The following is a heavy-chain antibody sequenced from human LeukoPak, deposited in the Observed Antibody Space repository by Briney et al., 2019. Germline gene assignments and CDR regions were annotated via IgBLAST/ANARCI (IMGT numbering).Heavy chain of an antibody. Sequence: SETLSLTCSVSDDSITMYYWTWIRQPPGKGLEWIGYVDHTGSTNFNPSLNGRVSISRDTTKNLFSLKLSSVTAADTAVYYCAVEAAGNNWFDPWGQGTLVTVSS. V-gene: IGHV4-59*08. CDR1: DDSITMYY. CDR2: VDHTGST. CDR3: AVEAAGNNWFDP. J-gene: IGHJ5*02. D-gene: IGHD6-25*01.